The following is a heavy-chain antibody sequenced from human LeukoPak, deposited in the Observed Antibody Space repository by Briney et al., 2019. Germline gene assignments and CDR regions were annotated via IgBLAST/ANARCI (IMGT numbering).Heavy chain of an antibody. CDR3: ASPSVEMATIIN. CDR1: GFTFSNYG. CDR2: IRYDGSNK. D-gene: IGHD5-24*01. J-gene: IGHJ4*02. V-gene: IGHV3-30*02. Sequence: GGSLRLSCAASGFTFSNYGMHWVRQAPGKGLEWVTFIRYDGSNKYYADSVKGRFTISRDNSKNTLYLQMNSLRAEDTAVYYCASPSVEMATIINWGQGTLVTVSS.